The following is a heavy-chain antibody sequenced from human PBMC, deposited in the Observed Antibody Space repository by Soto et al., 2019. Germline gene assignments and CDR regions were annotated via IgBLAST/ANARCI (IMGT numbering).Heavy chain of an antibody. CDR1: GFTFSSYG. Sequence: QVQLVESGGGVVQPGRSLRLSCAASGFTFSSYGMHWVRQAPGKGLEWVAVISYDGSNKYYADSVKGRFTISRDNSKNTPYLQMNSLRAEDTAVYYCAKCFPGSCFLDAFDIWGQGTMVTVSS. CDR3: AKCFPGSCFLDAFDI. D-gene: IGHD2-15*01. CDR2: ISYDGSNK. V-gene: IGHV3-30*18. J-gene: IGHJ3*02.